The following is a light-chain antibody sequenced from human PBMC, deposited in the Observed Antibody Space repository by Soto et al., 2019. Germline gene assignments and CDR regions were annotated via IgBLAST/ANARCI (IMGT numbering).Light chain of an antibody. J-gene: IGKJ4*01. Sequence: EIVLTQSPATLSLSPRERATLSCRASQSISSYLAWYKQKPGQAPRLLIYDASNRATGIPARFSGSGSGTDFTLTISSLEPEDFAVYSCQQRSNWLLTFGGGTKVEIK. CDR1: QSISSY. CDR2: DAS. V-gene: IGKV3-11*01. CDR3: QQRSNWLLT.